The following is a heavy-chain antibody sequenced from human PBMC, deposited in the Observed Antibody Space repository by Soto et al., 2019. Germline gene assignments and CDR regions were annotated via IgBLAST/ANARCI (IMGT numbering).Heavy chain of an antibody. Sequence: PGGSLRLSCAASGFTFSSYWMHWVRQAPGKGLVWVSRINSDGSSTSYADSVKGRFTISRDNAKNTLYLQMNSLRAEDTAVYYCARDVGSSGYYYYYTMDVWGQGTTVTVSS. CDR2: INSDGSST. V-gene: IGHV3-74*01. J-gene: IGHJ6*02. D-gene: IGHD6-13*01. CDR3: ARDVGSSGYYYYYTMDV. CDR1: GFTFSSYW.